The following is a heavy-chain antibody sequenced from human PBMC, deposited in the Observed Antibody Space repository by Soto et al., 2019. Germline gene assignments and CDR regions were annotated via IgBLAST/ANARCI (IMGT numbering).Heavy chain of an antibody. CDR2: INAGNGNT. D-gene: IGHD6-19*01. CDR1: GYTFTSYA. CDR3: ARDRYSSGWYVVY. J-gene: IGHJ4*02. Sequence: ASVKGSCKASGYTFTSYAMHWVRQAPGQRLEWMGWINAGNGNTKYSQKFQGRVTITRDTSASTAYMELSSLRSEDTAVYYCARDRYSSGWYVVYWGQGTLVTVSS. V-gene: IGHV1-3*01.